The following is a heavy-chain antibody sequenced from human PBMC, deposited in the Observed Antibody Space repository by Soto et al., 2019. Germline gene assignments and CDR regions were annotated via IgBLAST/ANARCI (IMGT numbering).Heavy chain of an antibody. CDR3: AKGRSIAVPEGS. Sequence: GPEMKKPGASVKVSCKGSGFIFTNYGFNWVRQAPGRGLEWVGWVSAANGYTRSAQKFQDRLIMTTDSSTNTAYMELRGLGPDDTALYYCAKGRSIAVPEGSWGQGTLVTVSS. CDR2: VSAANGYT. D-gene: IGHD6-19*01. CDR1: GFIFTNYG. V-gene: IGHV1-18*01. J-gene: IGHJ5*02.